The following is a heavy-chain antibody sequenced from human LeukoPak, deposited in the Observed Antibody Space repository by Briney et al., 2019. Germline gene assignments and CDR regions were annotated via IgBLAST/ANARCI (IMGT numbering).Heavy chain of an antibody. D-gene: IGHD6-13*01. J-gene: IGHJ5*01. CDR2: INHSGST. V-gene: IGHV4-34*01. Sequence: SETLSLTCAVYGGSFSGYYWSWTRQPPGKGLEWIGEINHSGSTNYNPSLKSRVTISVDTSKNQFSLKLSSVAAADTAVYYCASRYSSSWYPAYALHSGGQGTLVTVSS. CDR3: ASRYSSSWYPAYALHS. CDR1: GGSFSGYY.